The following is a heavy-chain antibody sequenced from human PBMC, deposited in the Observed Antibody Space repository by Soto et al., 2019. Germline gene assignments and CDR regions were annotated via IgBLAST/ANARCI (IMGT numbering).Heavy chain of an antibody. CDR2: INAGNGNT. J-gene: IGHJ5*02. Sequence: ASVKVSCKASGYTFTSYAMHWVRQAPGQRLEWMGWINAGNGNTKYSQKFQGRVTITRDTSASTAYMELSSLRSEDTAVYYCAREPGYCSGGSCYHRLFAPRGQGTLVTVSS. V-gene: IGHV1-3*01. D-gene: IGHD2-15*01. CDR1: GYTFTSYA. CDR3: AREPGYCSGGSCYHRLFAP.